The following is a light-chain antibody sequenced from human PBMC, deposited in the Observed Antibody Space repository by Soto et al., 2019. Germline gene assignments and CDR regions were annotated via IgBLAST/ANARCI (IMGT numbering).Light chain of an antibody. CDR1: QTVTSSS. CDR2: GAS. Sequence: EIVLTQSPGTLSLSAGERATLSCRASQTVTSSSLAWYQQKPGQAPRLLIYGASTRATGIPDRFSGSGSGTDFTLTINRLEPEDFAVFYCQQYGSSPTFGQGTKLQIK. V-gene: IGKV3-20*01. J-gene: IGKJ2*01. CDR3: QQYGSSPT.